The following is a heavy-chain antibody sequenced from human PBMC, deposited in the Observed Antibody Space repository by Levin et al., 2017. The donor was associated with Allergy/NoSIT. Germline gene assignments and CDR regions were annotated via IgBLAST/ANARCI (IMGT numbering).Heavy chain of an antibody. CDR1: GGSISSSNW. J-gene: IGHJ3*02. D-gene: IGHD4-17*01. CDR2: IYHSGST. Sequence: SETLSLTCAVSGGSISSSNWWNWIRQPPGKGLEWIGEIYHSGSTNYNPSLKSRVTISVDKSKNQFSLKLTSVTAADTAVYYCATLSVTTGVVFTFNIWGQGTMVTVSS. CDR3: ATLSVTTGVVFTFNI. V-gene: IGHV4-4*02.